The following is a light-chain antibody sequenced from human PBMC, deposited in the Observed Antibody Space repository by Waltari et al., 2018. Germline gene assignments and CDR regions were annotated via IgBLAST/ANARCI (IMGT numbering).Light chain of an antibody. J-gene: IGLJ3*02. Sequence: QSALTPPASVSGSPGQSIPISCTGTSSDAGGYNYVSRYQQPPGKAPKLMIYDVSNRPSGVSNRFSGSKSGNTASLTISGLQAEDEADYYCSSYTSSSTLGVFGGGTKLTVL. CDR1: SSDAGGYNY. V-gene: IGLV2-14*01. CDR2: DVS. CDR3: SSYTSSSTLGV.